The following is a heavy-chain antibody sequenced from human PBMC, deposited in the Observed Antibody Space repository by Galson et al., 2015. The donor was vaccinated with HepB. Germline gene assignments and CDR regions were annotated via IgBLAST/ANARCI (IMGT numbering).Heavy chain of an antibody. CDR1: GFTFSDYY. CDR2: ISSSGNTI. D-gene: IGHD3-10*01. J-gene: IGHJ5*02. CDR3: VRAAGWFDP. V-gene: IGHV3-11*01. Sequence: SLRLSCAASGFTFSDYYMGWVRQAPGKGLQWVSDISSSGNTIYYADSVKGRFTISRDNAKNSLYLQMNSLRVEDTAVYYCVRAAGWFDPWGQGTLVTVSS.